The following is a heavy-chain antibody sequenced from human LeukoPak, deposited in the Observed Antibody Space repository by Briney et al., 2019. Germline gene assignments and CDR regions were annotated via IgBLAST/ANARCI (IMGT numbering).Heavy chain of an antibody. CDR1: GYTFTSYG. V-gene: IGHV1-18*01. CDR3: ARSYDSVGAPWAINYYYGMDV. CDR2: ISAYNCNT. J-gene: IGHJ6*02. Sequence: ASVKVSCKASGYTFTSYGISWVRQAPGQGLEWMGWISAYNCNTNYAQKLQGRVTMTTDTSTSTAYMELRSLRSDDTAVYYCARSYDSVGAPWAINYYYGMDVWGQGTTVTVSS. D-gene: IGHD5-12*01.